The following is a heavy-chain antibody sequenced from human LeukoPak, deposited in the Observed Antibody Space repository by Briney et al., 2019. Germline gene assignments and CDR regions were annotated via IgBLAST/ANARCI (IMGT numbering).Heavy chain of an antibody. J-gene: IGHJ3*02. V-gene: IGHV4-59*08. D-gene: IGHD3-22*01. Sequence: SETLSLTCTVSGGSISSYYWSWIRQPPGKGLEWIGYIYYSGSTNYNPSLKSRVTISVDTSKNQFSLKLSSVTAADTAVYYCARVGPTYYYDSSGYYSNAFDIWGQGTMVIVSS. CDR2: IYYSGST. CDR1: GGSISSYY. CDR3: ARVGPTYYYDSSGYYSNAFDI.